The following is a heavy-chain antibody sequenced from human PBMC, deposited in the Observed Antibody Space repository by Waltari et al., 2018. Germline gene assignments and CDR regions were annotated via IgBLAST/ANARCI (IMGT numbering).Heavy chain of an antibody. J-gene: IGHJ4*02. Sequence: QVQLVQSGAEVKKPGSSVKVSCKASGGTFSSYAISWVRPAPGQGLEWMGGIIPILGIANYAQKFQGRVTITADKSTSTAYMELSSLRSEDTAVYYCARDGKYSSSSFPGYWGQGTLVTVSS. CDR3: ARDGKYSSSSFPGY. CDR2: IIPILGIA. CDR1: GGTFSSYA. V-gene: IGHV1-69*10. D-gene: IGHD6-6*01.